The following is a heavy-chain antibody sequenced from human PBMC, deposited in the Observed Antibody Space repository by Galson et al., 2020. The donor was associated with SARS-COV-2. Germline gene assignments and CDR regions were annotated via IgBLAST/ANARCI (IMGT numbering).Heavy chain of an antibody. J-gene: IGHJ5*02. CDR1: GYTFTGYY. CDR2: INPNSGGT. D-gene: IGHD3-10*01. Sequence: ASVKVSFKASGYTFTGYYMHWVRQAPGQGLEWMGRINPNSGGTNYAQKFQGRVTMTRDTSISTAYMELSRLRSDDTAVYYCARAPRYYYGSGSVPNWFGPWGQGTRVTVSS. CDR3: ARAPRYYYGSGSVPNWFGP. V-gene: IGHV1-2*06.